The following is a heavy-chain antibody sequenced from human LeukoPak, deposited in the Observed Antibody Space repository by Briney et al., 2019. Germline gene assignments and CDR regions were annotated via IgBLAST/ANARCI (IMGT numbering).Heavy chain of an antibody. CDR2: MNPNSGNT. CDR1: GYTFTSYD. CDR3: ARRDNWKFDL. Sequence: ASVKVSCKASGYTFTSYDINWVRQATGQGLEWMGWMNPNSGNTGYAQKFQGRVAMTRNTSISTAYMELSSLKASDTAMYYCARRDNWKFDLWGQGTMVTVSS. D-gene: IGHD1-20*01. J-gene: IGHJ3*01. V-gene: IGHV1-8*01.